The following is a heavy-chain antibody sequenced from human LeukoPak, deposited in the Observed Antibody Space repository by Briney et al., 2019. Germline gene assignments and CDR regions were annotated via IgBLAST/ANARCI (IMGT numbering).Heavy chain of an antibody. V-gene: IGHV3-23*01. CDR2: ISGSGGSS. J-gene: IGHJ4*02. CDR1: GFTLRNYA. D-gene: IGHD6-13*01. Sequence: GGSLRLSCAASGFTLRNYAMSWVRQAPGKGPEWVSVISGSGGSSFYADSVKGRFSISKDNSKNTLLLQMNSLRAEDTAIYSCEQGQYSSSRYHFDYWGPGTQVTVSS. CDR3: EQGQYSSSRYHFDY.